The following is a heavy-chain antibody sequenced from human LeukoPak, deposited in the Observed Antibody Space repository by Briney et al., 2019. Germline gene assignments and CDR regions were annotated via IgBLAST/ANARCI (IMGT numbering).Heavy chain of an antibody. CDR2: ISSSGSTI. V-gene: IGHV3-48*03. CDR3: ARAAPWFGVH. CDR1: GFTFSSYE. J-gene: IGHJ4*02. D-gene: IGHD3-10*01. Sequence: SGGSLRLSCAASGFTFSSYEMNWVRQAPGKGLEWVSYISSSGSTIYYADSVKGRFTISRDNAKNSLYLQMNSLRAEDTAVYYCARAAPWFGVHWGQGTLVTVSS.